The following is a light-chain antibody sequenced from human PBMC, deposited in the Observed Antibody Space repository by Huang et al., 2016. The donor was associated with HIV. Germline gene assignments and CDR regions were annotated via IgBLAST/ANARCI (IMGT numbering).Light chain of an antibody. J-gene: IGKJ5*01. V-gene: IGKV1-13*02. Sequence: HLTQSPPSLSASVGDSVFISCRASQDIGTSLAWYQQRTGRAHKLLISGASTLQTGVPSRFSGDSAGTFFTLFITDLQPEDFATYYCQQLHAYPITFGQGTRLDIK. CDR1: QDIGTS. CDR2: GAS. CDR3: QQLHAYPIT.